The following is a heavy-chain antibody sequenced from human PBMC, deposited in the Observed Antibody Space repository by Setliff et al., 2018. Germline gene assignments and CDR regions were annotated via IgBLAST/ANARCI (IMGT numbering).Heavy chain of an antibody. D-gene: IGHD2-8*01. Sequence: SETLSLTCTVSGASISSSRDYWGWIRQPPGKGLEWIGSIYYSGSTYYNPSLKSRVTISVDTSKNQFSLKLSAVTAADTAVYFCAREDGPNYYYYYMDIWGKGTTVTVSS. CDR1: GASISSSRDY. J-gene: IGHJ6*03. V-gene: IGHV4-39*02. CDR2: IYYSGST. CDR3: AREDGPNYYYYYMDI.